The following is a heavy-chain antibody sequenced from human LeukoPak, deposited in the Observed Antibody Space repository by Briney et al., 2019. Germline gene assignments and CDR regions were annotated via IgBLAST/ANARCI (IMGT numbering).Heavy chain of an antibody. J-gene: IGHJ2*01. V-gene: IGHV3-74*01. D-gene: IGHD3-16*01. CDR3: ARDRWGPTKSFDL. CDR1: GFTFSSYW. CDR2: INSDGSST. Sequence: GGSLRLSCAASGFTFSSYWMHWVRQAPGKGLVWVSRINSDGSSTSYADSVKGRFTISRDNAKNSLYVQLTSLSAEDTAVYFCARDRWGPTKSFDLWGRGTLVTVSS.